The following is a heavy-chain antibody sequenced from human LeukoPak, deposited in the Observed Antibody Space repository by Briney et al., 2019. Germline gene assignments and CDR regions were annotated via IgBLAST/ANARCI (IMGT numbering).Heavy chain of an antibody. V-gene: IGHV3-64D*06. Sequence: GGSLRLSCSASGFTFSNYAMNWFRQAPGKGLEYVSVIGPNGGDAYYADSVKGRFTISRDNSKNTLYLQMSSLRAEDTAVYYCAKGRPTTLGYCGRSICADWYFNLWGRGTLLSVSS. CDR3: AKGRPTTLGYCGRSICADWYFNL. J-gene: IGHJ2*01. CDR1: GFTFSNYA. D-gene: IGHD2-2*01. CDR2: IGPNGGDA.